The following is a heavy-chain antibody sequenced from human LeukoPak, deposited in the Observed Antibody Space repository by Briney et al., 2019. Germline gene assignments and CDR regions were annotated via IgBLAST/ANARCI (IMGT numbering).Heavy chain of an antibody. J-gene: IGHJ4*02. D-gene: IGHD3-10*01. Sequence: GGSLRLSCAASGFTVSSNYMSWVRQAPGKGLEWVSVIYSGGSTYYADSVKGRFTTSRDNSKNTLYLQMNSLRAEDTAVYYCARAPLWFGELTWYYFDYWGQGTLVTVSS. CDR3: ARAPLWFGELTWYYFDY. CDR1: GFTVSSNY. CDR2: IYSGGST. V-gene: IGHV3-66*01.